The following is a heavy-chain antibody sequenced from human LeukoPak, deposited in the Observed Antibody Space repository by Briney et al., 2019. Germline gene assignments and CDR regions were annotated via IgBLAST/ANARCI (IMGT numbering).Heavy chain of an antibody. J-gene: IGHJ4*02. CDR2: IYHSGST. V-gene: IGHV4-30-2*01. Sequence: SETLSLTCAVSGGSISSGGYSWSWIRQPPGKGLEWIGNIYHSGSTYYNPSLKSRVTISVDRSKNQFSLKLSSVTAADTAVYYCAREDGYNYFDYWGQGTLVTVSS. D-gene: IGHD5-24*01. CDR3: AREDGYNYFDY. CDR1: GGSISSGGYS.